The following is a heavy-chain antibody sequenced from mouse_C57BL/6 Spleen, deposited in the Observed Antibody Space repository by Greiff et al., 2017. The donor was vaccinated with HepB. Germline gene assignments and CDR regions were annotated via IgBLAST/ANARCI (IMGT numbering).Heavy chain of an antibody. V-gene: IGHV1-4*01. CDR1: GYTFTSYT. CDR3: APAHYYGSDWYFDV. CDR2: INPSSGYT. Sequence: VQLQQSGAELARPGASVKMSCKASGYTFTSYTMHWVKQRPGQGLEWIGYINPSSGYTKYNQKFKDKATLTAEKSSSTAYMQLSSLTSEDSAVYYCAPAHYYGSDWYFDVWGTGTTVTVSS. J-gene: IGHJ1*03. D-gene: IGHD1-1*01.